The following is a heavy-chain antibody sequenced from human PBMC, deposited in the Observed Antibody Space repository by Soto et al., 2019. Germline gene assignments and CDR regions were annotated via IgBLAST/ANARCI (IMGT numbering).Heavy chain of an antibody. Sequence: QVQLVESGGGVVQPGRSLRLSCAASGFTFSSYGMHWVRQAPGKGLEWVAVIWSDGSKSYYVDSVKGRFTISRDNSKNTLYLQMDSLRAEDTAVYYCTRERDSNGYYPYWGQGTLVTVSS. CDR2: IWSDGSKS. J-gene: IGHJ4*02. V-gene: IGHV3-33*01. D-gene: IGHD3-22*01. CDR3: TRERDSNGYYPY. CDR1: GFTFSSYG.